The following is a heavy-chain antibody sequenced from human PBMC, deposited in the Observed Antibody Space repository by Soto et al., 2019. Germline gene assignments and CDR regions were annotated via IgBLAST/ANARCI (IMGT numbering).Heavy chain of an antibody. CDR2: IYYSGST. J-gene: IGHJ4*02. V-gene: IGHV4-31*03. CDR3: ARGGLLWFGELLAQPYYFDY. D-gene: IGHD3-10*01. Sequence: QVQLQESGPGLVKPSQTLSLTCTVSGGSISSGGYYWSWIRQHPGKGLEWIGYIYYSGSTYYNPSLKSRVTISVDTSKTQFSLKLSSVTAADTAVYYCARGGLLWFGELLAQPYYFDYWGQGTLVTVSS. CDR1: GGSISSGGYY.